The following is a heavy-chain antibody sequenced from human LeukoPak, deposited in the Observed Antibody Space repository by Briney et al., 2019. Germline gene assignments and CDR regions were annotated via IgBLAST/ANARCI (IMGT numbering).Heavy chain of an antibody. V-gene: IGHV3-23*01. Sequence: GGFLRLSCAASGFTFSSYAMSWVRQAPGKGLEWVSAISGSGGSTYYADSVKGRFTISRDNSKNTLYLQMNSLRAEDTAVYYCAKDSVVFGVVIPYYFDYWGQGTLVTVSS. J-gene: IGHJ4*02. CDR3: AKDSVVFGVVIPYYFDY. D-gene: IGHD3-3*01. CDR1: GFTFSSYA. CDR2: ISGSGGST.